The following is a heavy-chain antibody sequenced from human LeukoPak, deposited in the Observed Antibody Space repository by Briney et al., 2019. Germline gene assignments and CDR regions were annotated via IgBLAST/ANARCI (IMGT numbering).Heavy chain of an antibody. CDR3: ATTIGMYSKLYY. D-gene: IGHD4-11*01. CDR1: GGSISSGDYY. Sequence: PSETLSLTCTVSGGSISSGDYYWSWIRQPPGKGLEWIGYIYYSGSTYYNPSLKSRVTISVDTSKNQFSLKLSSVTAADSAVFYCATTIGMYSKLYYWGQGTLVTVSS. J-gene: IGHJ4*02. V-gene: IGHV4-30-4*01. CDR2: IYYSGST.